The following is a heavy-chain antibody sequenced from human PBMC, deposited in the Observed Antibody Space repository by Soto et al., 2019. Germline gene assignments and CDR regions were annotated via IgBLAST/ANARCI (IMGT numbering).Heavy chain of an antibody. CDR2: INHSGST. CDR3: ARGHLGYSYGHVDY. CDR1: GGSFSGYY. D-gene: IGHD5-18*01. Sequence: PSETLSLTCAVYGGSFSGYYWSWIRQPPGKGLEWIGEINHSGSTNYNPSLKSRVTISVDTSKNQFSLKLSSVTAADTAVYYCARGHLGYSYGHVDYWGQGTLVTVSS. J-gene: IGHJ4*02. V-gene: IGHV4-34*01.